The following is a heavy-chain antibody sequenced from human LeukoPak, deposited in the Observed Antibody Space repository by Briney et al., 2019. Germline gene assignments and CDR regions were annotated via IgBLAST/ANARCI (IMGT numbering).Heavy chain of an antibody. J-gene: IGHJ4*02. D-gene: IGHD1-26*01. CDR1: GFTFSSYS. V-gene: IGHV3-48*04. Sequence: GGSLRLSCAASGFTFSSYSMNWVRQAPGKGLEGVSYISSSSSTIYYADSVKGRFTISRDNAKNSLYLQMNSLRAEDTAVYYCAREVYSGSYRRNFDYWGQGTLVTVSS. CDR2: ISSSSSTI. CDR3: AREVYSGSYRRNFDY.